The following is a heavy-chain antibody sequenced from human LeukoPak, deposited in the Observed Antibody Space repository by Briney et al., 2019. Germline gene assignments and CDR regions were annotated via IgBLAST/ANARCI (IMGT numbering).Heavy chain of an antibody. CDR1: GYTFTRYG. Sequence: RASVKASCKASGYTFTRYGISWVRQAPGQGLEWMGWISAYNGNTNYAQKLQGRVTMTTDTSTSTAYMELRSLRSDDTAVYYCARSVGFSYYDSSGYYDYWGQGTLVTVSS. CDR3: ARSVGFSYYDSSGYYDY. D-gene: IGHD3-22*01. CDR2: ISAYNGNT. J-gene: IGHJ4*02. V-gene: IGHV1-18*01.